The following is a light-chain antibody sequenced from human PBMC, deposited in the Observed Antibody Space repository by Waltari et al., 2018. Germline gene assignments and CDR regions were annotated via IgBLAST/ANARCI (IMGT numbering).Light chain of an antibody. CDR1: HSFIDSDGITY. Sequence: HSFIDSDGITYVIWWQQKPGQSPTRLIYYVSNRGSGVPDRCSGSGAGTEFSLTISSMEPDDVAVDYCMQDSNWPHTFGQGTKVEIK. CDR2: YVS. V-gene: IGKV2-30*01. CDR3: MQDSNWPHT. J-gene: IGKJ4*01.